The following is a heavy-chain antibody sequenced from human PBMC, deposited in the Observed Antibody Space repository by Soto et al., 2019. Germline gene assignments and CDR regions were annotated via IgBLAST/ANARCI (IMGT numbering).Heavy chain of an antibody. J-gene: IGHJ3*01. D-gene: IGHD2-15*01. CDR1: GFTFSNSA. Sequence: QIQVVQSGPEVKQPGTSVKVSCKTSGFTFSNSAVQWVRQARGQRLEWMAWIVVGSGNTNYAQKFRERVTITRDMSTSTTHMDVSSLTSEDTAVYYCAAELYSGGSCCSFDFWGQGTMVTLSS. V-gene: IGHV1-58*01. CDR2: IVVGSGNT. CDR3: AAELYSGGSCCSFDF.